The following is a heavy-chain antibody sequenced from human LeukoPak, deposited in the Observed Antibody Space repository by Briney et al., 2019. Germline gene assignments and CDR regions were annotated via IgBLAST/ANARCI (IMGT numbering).Heavy chain of an antibody. CDR3: ARNYYDSSGYYYYFDY. CDR1: GGSITDYS. J-gene: IGHJ4*02. Sequence: PSETLSLTCTVSGGSITDYSWSRIRQPPGKGLEWIGYIYYSGSTNYNPSLKSRVTISVDTSKNQFSLKLSSVTAADTAVYYCARNYYDSSGYYYYFDYWGQGTLVTVSS. V-gene: IGHV4-59*01. D-gene: IGHD3-22*01. CDR2: IYYSGST.